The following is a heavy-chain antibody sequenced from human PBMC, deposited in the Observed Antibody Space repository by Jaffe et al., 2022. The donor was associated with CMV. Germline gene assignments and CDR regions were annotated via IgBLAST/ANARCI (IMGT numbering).Heavy chain of an antibody. CDR1: GFILSNYW. CDR3: ARTRRGEKDAFDV. CDR2: MKTDVSSK. D-gene: IGHD3-10*01. V-gene: IGHV3-74*01. Sequence: EVQLVESGGALVQPGGSLRLSCAASGFILSNYWMHWVRQTPGKGPVWVSRMKTDVSSKTYADSVKGRVTISRDNAENTLYLQMDSLRVEDTAVYYCARTRRGEKDAFDVWGQGTVVTVSS. J-gene: IGHJ3*01.